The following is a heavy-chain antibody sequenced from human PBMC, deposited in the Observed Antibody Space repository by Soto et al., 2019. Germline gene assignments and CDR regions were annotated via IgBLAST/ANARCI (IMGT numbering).Heavy chain of an antibody. CDR2: ISYDGSNK. J-gene: IGHJ4*02. CDR1: GFTFSSYG. Sequence: QVQLVESGGGVVQPGRSLRLSCAASGFTFSSYGMHWVRQAPGKGLEWVAVISYDGSNKYYADSVKGRFTVSRDKSKNTLYLQVNSLRAEDTAVYYCAKDKVPVVVTAPSDYWGQGTLVTVSS. V-gene: IGHV3-30*18. D-gene: IGHD2-21*02. CDR3: AKDKVPVVVTAPSDY.